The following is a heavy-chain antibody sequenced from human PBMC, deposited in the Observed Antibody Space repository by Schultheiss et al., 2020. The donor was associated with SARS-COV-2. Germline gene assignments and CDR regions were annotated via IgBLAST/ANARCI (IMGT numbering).Heavy chain of an antibody. CDR2: ISYDGSNK. CDR1: GFTFSSYA. D-gene: IGHD2-2*01. J-gene: IGHJ5*02. Sequence: GGSLRLSCAASGFTFSSYAMHWVRQAPGKGLEWVAVISYDGSNKYYADSVKGRFTISRDNSKNTLYLQMNSLRAEDTAVYYCARCGLPIVVVPAAMVGWFDPWGQGTLVTVSS. CDR3: ARCGLPIVVVPAAMVGWFDP. V-gene: IGHV3-30-3*01.